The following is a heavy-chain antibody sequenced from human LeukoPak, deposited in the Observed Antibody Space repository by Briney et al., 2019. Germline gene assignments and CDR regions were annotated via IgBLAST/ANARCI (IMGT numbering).Heavy chain of an antibody. Sequence: GGSLRLSCTASGFTFGDHAMSWVRQAPGKGLEWVGFIRSKGYGGTTEHAASVKGRFTISRDDSKGIAYLQMNSLKIEDTAVYCTRGPTQQWLYYGMDVWGQGTTVIVSS. J-gene: IGHJ6*02. CDR1: GFTFGDHA. CDR3: TRGPTQQWLYYGMDV. V-gene: IGHV3-49*04. D-gene: IGHD5-18*01. CDR2: IRSKGYGGTT.